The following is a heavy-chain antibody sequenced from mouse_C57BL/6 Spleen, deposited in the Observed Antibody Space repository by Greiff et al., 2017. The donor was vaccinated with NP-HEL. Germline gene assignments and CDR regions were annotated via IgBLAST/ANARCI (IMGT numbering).Heavy chain of an antibody. Sequence: EVKLVESGGGLVQPGGSLKLSCAASGFTFSDYGMAWVRQAPRKGPEWVAFISNLAYSIYYADTVTGRFTISRENAKNTLYLEMSSLRSEDTAMYYCARQDSSGYAGFAYWGQGTLVTVSA. V-gene: IGHV5-15*01. CDR2: ISNLAYSI. CDR3: ARQDSSGYAGFAY. CDR1: GFTFSDYG. J-gene: IGHJ3*01. D-gene: IGHD3-2*02.